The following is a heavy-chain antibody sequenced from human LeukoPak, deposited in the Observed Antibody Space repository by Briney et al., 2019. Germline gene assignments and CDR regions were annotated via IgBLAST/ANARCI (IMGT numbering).Heavy chain of an antibody. Sequence: PGGSLRLSCAASGFTFSSYEMNWVRQAPGRGLEWVSYISSSGSTIYYADSVKGRFTISRDNAKNSLYLQMNSLRAEDTAVYYCARVGSYSYYYYYMDVWGKGTTVTISS. D-gene: IGHD1-26*01. CDR3: ARVGSYSYYYYYMDV. J-gene: IGHJ6*03. V-gene: IGHV3-48*03. CDR1: GFTFSSYE. CDR2: ISSSGSTI.